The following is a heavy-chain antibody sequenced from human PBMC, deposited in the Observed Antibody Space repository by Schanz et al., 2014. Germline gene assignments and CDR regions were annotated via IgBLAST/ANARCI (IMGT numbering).Heavy chain of an antibody. CDR3: MAMGRNTSHYFDH. Sequence: EVRLVESGGGLVQPGGSLRISCAASGFTFSGYAMSWVRQAPGKGLEWVSAITGSGSKTYYADSVKGRFTIARDNSKNTLFLQMDSLRVEDTAVYYCMAMGRNTSHYFDHWGQGTLVTVSS. J-gene: IGHJ4*02. V-gene: IGHV3-23*04. CDR1: GFTFSGYA. D-gene: IGHD1-1*01. CDR2: ITGSGSKT.